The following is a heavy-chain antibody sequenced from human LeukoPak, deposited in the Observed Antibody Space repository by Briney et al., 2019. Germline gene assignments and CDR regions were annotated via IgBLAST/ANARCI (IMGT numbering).Heavy chain of an antibody. V-gene: IGHV3-23*01. D-gene: IGHD6-13*01. Sequence: GGSLRLSCAASGFTFSSYAMSWVRQAPGKGLEWVSAISGSGGSTYYADSVKGRFTISRDNSKNTLYLQMNSLRAEDTAVYYCAKVSAYIAAAGTSFDYWGQGALVTVSS. J-gene: IGHJ4*02. CDR1: GFTFSSYA. CDR3: AKVSAYIAAAGTSFDY. CDR2: ISGSGGST.